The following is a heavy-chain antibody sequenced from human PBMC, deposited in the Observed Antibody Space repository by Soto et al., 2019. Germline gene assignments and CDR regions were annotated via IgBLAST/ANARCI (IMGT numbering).Heavy chain of an antibody. CDR2: ISYDGSNK. CDR3: ARVAYYYDSSGHMHY. V-gene: IGHV3-30-3*01. J-gene: IGHJ4*02. Sequence: QVQLVESGGGVVQPGRSLRLSCAASGFTFSSYAMHWVRQAPGKGLEWVAVISYDGSNKYYADSVKGRFTISRDNSKNPLYLQMNSLRAEDTAVYYCARVAYYYDSSGHMHYWGQGTLVTVSS. D-gene: IGHD3-22*01. CDR1: GFTFSSYA.